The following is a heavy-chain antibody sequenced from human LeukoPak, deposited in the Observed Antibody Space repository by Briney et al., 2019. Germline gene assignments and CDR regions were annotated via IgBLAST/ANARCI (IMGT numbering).Heavy chain of an antibody. CDR1: GDSVSSNSVT. Sequence: SQTLSLTCAISGDSVSSNSVTWNWIRQSPSRGLEWLGRTYYRSTWYNNYAVSVRGRITVNPDTSKNQFSLHLNSETPEDTAVYYCARRLTQYDCFDPWGQGILVTVSS. D-gene: IGHD2-2*01. CDR2: TYYRSTWYN. V-gene: IGHV6-1*01. J-gene: IGHJ5*02. CDR3: ARRLTQYDCFDP.